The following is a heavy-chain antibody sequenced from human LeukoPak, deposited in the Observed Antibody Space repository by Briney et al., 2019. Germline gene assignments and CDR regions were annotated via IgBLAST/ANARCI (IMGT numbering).Heavy chain of an antibody. CDR2: ISGYNGNT. J-gene: IGHJ4*02. CDR3: ARDLLTGNTGDY. V-gene: IGHV1-18*04. D-gene: IGHD1-7*01. Sequence: ASVKVSCKASGYTFTGYGFNWVRQAPGQGLEWLGWISGYNGNTEYAQKVQGRVTMTTDTSTNTAYMELRSLGSDDTAVYYCARDLLTGNTGDYWGQGTLVTVSS. CDR1: GYTFTGYG.